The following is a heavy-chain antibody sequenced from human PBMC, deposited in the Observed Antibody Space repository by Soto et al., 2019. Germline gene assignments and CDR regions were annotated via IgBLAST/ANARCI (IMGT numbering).Heavy chain of an antibody. J-gene: IGHJ5*02. CDR1: GGSFSSSSYY. CDR2: IDYSGST. CDR3: ASGYGWFDP. V-gene: IGHV4-39*01. D-gene: IGHD2-2*03. Sequence: XTLSLPCTVSGGSFSSSSYYWGWIRQPPGKGLEWIWIIDYSGSTYYNPSLNIRFTISVDTSKNQFYLRLNSVTAADTAVYYCASGYGWFDPWGQGTLGTVSS.